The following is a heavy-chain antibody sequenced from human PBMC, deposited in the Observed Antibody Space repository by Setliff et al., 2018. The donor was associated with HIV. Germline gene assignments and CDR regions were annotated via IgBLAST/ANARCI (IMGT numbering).Heavy chain of an antibody. CDR1: GYSISSGYY. CDR3: AREAYGSGGYPSFGLDY. V-gene: IGHV4-38-2*01. CDR2: IYHSGST. J-gene: IGHJ4*02. D-gene: IGHD3-10*01. Sequence: PSETLSLTCAVSGYSISSGYYWGWIRQPPGKGLEWIGSIYHSGSTYYNPSLKSRVTISVDTSKNQFSLKLSSVTAADTAVYYCAREAYGSGGYPSFGLDYWGQGTLVTVSS.